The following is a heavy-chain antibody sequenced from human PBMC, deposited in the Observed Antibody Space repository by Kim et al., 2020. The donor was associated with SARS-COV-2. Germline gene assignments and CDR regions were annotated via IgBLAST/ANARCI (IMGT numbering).Heavy chain of an antibody. CDR2: INHSGST. V-gene: IGHV4-34*01. Sequence: SETLSLTCAVYGGSFSGYYWSWIRQPPGKGLEWIGEINHSGSTNYNPSLKSRVTISVDTSKNQFSLKLSSVTAADTAVYYCASVPKDCSSTSCYYYGMDVWGQGTTVTVSS. D-gene: IGHD2-2*01. CDR3: ASVPKDCSSTSCYYYGMDV. J-gene: IGHJ6*02. CDR1: GGSFSGYY.